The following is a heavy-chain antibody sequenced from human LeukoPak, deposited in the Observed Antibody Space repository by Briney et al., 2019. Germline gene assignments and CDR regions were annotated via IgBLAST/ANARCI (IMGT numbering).Heavy chain of an antibody. D-gene: IGHD7-27*01. J-gene: IGHJ4*02. CDR1: ALPPSNYA. CDR2: ISDGGWT. Sequence: GGSLRLSCAASALPPSNYAMSWVRQAPGKGLEWVSSISDGGWTAYTDSVKGRFFISRETATNTLYLQMNSLRPEDTAVYYCAKGGLVSTGGIDYRGQGTLVTVSS. V-gene: IGHV3-23*01. CDR3: AKGGLVSTGGIDY.